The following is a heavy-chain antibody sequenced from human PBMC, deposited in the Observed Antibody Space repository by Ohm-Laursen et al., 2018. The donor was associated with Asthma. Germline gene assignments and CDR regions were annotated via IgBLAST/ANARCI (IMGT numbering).Heavy chain of an antibody. Sequence: SDTLSLTCTVSGGSISSSSYYWGWIRQPPGKGLEWIGSIYYSGSTYYNPSLKSRVTISVDTSKNQFSLKLSSVTAADTAVYYCARGNLYSSGWYRTYFDYWGQGTLVTVSS. V-gene: IGHV4-39*07. CDR1: GGSISSSSYY. J-gene: IGHJ4*02. CDR3: ARGNLYSSGWYRTYFDY. D-gene: IGHD6-19*01. CDR2: IYYSGST.